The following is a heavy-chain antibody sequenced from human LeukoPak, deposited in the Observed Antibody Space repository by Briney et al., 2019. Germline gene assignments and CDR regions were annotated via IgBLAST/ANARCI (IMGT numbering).Heavy chain of an antibody. CDR1: GGSISSYY. Sequence: SETLSLTCTVSGGSISSYYWSWIRQPPGKGLEWIGDIYYSGSANYNPSLKSRVTISVDTSKNQFSLKLSSVTAADTAVYYCARGRIAVAGTKNYFDYWGQGTLVTVSS. CDR2: IYYSGSA. CDR3: ARGRIAVAGTKNYFDY. D-gene: IGHD6-19*01. V-gene: IGHV4-59*01. J-gene: IGHJ4*02.